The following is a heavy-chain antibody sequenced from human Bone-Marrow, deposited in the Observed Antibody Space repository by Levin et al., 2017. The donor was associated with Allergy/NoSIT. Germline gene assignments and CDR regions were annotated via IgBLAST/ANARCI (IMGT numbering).Heavy chain of an antibody. D-gene: IGHD1-14*01. CDR1: GMKFADHA. CDR2: ISWNGDKV. CDR3: TTWYNTESSAFDI. Sequence: GGSLRLSCAASGMKFADHAMHWVRQGPGKGLEWVSLISWNGDKVDYADSVKGRLTISRDNAKSIVYLQMDSLRPDDTAVYYCTTWYNTESSAFDIWGQGTAVTVSS. J-gene: IGHJ3*02. V-gene: IGHV3-9*01.